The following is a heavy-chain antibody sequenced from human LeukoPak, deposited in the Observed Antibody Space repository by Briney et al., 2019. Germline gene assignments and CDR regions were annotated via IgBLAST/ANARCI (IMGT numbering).Heavy chain of an antibody. CDR3: ARLGIAAALLPDY. CDR2: IYYSGST. CDR1: GGSISNYY. V-gene: IGHV4-59*05. Sequence: SETLSLTCTVSGGSISNYYWSWIRQPPGKGLEWIGSIYYSGSTYYNPSLKSRVTISVDTSKNQFSLKLSSVTAADTAVYYCARLGIAAALLPDYWGQGTLVTVSS. J-gene: IGHJ4*02. D-gene: IGHD6-13*01.